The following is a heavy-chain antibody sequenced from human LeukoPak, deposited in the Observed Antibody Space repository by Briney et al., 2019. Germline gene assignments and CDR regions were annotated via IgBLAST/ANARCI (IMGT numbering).Heavy chain of an antibody. V-gene: IGHV3-23*01. Sequence: PGGSLRLSCAASGFIFSDYSMNWVRQAPRKGLEWVSSTVASGGSTYYADSVKGRFTISRDNSKNTLYLQMDSLRAEDTAVYYCAKKVVTQPGPAYFQHWGQGALVTVSS. CDR2: TVASGGST. CDR3: AKKVVTQPGPAYFQH. J-gene: IGHJ1*01. CDR1: GFIFSDYS. D-gene: IGHD4-23*01.